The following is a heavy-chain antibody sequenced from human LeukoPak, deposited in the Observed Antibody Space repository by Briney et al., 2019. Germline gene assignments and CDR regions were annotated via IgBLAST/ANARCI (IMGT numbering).Heavy chain of an antibody. V-gene: IGHV3-53*01. Sequence: GGSLRLSCAASGLTVSNNYMSWVRQAPGKGLEWVSVIYSSGNTYYADSVKGRFTISRDNSKDTLSLQMNSLRVEDTAIYYCVKNVVVKRYIDYWGQGTLVTVSS. CDR2: IYSSGNT. CDR1: GLTVSNNY. D-gene: IGHD2-15*01. CDR3: VKNVVVKRYIDY. J-gene: IGHJ4*02.